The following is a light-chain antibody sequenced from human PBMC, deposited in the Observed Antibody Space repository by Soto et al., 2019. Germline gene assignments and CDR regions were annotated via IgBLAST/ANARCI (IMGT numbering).Light chain of an antibody. CDR3: LQESNYPLT. CDR2: SAS. J-gene: IGKJ4*01. CDR1: QGVRAD. Sequence: IQMTQSPSSLSASVGDRVTITCRASQGVRADVGWYQQKPGKAPKLLIYSASTLQSGVPPRFSGSGSGTHLTLPVSGLQPDHFPTNYCLQESNYPLTFGGGTKVESK. V-gene: IGKV1-6*01.